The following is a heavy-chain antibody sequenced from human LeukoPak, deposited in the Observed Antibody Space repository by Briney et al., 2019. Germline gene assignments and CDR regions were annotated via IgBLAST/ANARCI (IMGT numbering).Heavy chain of an antibody. V-gene: IGHV4-59*01. Sequence: SETLSLTCTVSSGSISSYYWSWIRQPPGKGLEWIGYIYYSGSTNYNPSLKSRVTISVDTSKNQFSLKLSSVTAADTAVYYCAAYCGGDCPPRDAFDIWGQGTMVTVSS. CDR1: SGSISSYY. D-gene: IGHD2-21*02. J-gene: IGHJ3*02. CDR2: IYYSGST. CDR3: AAYCGGDCPPRDAFDI.